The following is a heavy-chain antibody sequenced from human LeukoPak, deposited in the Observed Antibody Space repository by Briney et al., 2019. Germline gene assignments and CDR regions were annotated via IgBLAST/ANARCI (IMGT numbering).Heavy chain of an antibody. CDR2: ISTSGSTK. V-gene: IGHV3-48*03. J-gene: IGHJ4*02. CDR3: AREIPGSPDY. D-gene: IGHD3-10*01. CDR1: GFTFGSYE. Sequence: GGSLRLSCAASGFTFGSYEMNWIRQAPGKGLEWVSYISTSGSTKYYADSVKGRFTISRDNARNSLYLQMNSLRAEDTAVYYCAREIPGSPDYWGQGTLVTVSS.